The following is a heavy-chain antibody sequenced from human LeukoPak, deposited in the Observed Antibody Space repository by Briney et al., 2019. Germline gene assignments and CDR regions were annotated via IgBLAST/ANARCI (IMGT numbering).Heavy chain of an antibody. D-gene: IGHD5-12*01. J-gene: IGHJ4*02. V-gene: IGHV3-30*04. CDR2: ISYDGSNK. CDR3: ARVFGYSGYEDY. CDR1: GFTFSSYA. Sequence: GRSLRLSCAASGFTFSSYAMHWVRQAPGKGLEWVAVISYDGSNKYYADSVKGRFTISRDNSKNTLYLQMNSLRAEDTAEYYCARVFGYSGYEDYWGQGTLVTVSS.